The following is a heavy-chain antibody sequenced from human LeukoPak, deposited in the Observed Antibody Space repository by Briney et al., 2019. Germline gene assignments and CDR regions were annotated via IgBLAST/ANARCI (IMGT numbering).Heavy chain of an antibody. Sequence: PGGSLRLSCAASGFTLRNYWMHWVRQVPGKRLVWVSRISGDGSVTNYADSVKGRFTISRDNAKNTLFLQINSLSAEDTAVYYCARYSSSSGGASYYLDYWGHGTLVTVSS. V-gene: IGHV3-74*01. CDR1: GFTLRNYW. J-gene: IGHJ4*01. CDR3: ARYSSSSGGASYYLDY. D-gene: IGHD6-6*01. CDR2: ISGDGSVT.